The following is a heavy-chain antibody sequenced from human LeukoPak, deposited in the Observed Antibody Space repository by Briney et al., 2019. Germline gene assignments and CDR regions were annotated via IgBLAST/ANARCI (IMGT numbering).Heavy chain of an antibody. D-gene: IGHD5-18*01. J-gene: IGHJ4*01. CDR3: PRIGYSDPNFDY. V-gene: IGHV3-72*01. CDR2: LRNKADRSNS. CDR1: GLTLSGHD. Sequence: GGSLRLSCAASGLTLSGHDMDWVRQAPGKGLEWVGRLRNKADRSNSEYAASVKDTFTISRDDYTHSLYLETNDQKTEQSAVYFCPRIGYSDPNFDYWGQGTPVTVSS.